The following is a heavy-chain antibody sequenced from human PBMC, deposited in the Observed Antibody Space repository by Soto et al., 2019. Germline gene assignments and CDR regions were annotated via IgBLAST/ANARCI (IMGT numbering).Heavy chain of an antibody. Sequence: QVQLVQSGAEVKKPGASVKVSCKASGYTFTGHYMHWVRQAPGQGLEWMGWINPESGGTNYAQKFQGWVTMTRDTSSSTVSMEVRRLKSGDTAVYYCARDSSPVPGSMDVW. CDR2: INPESGGT. CDR1: GYTFTGHY. CDR3: ARDSSPVPGSMDV. V-gene: IGHV1-2*04. J-gene: IGHJ6*01. D-gene: IGHD1-1*01.